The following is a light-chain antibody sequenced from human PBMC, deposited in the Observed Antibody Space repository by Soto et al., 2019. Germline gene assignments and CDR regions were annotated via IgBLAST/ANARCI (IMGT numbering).Light chain of an antibody. CDR2: AAS. J-gene: IGKJ3*01. CDR1: QSVSTY. CDR3: QQSYNTPFT. V-gene: IGKV1-39*01. Sequence: DIQMTQSPSSLSASVGDTVIITCRASQSVSTYLNWYQQKPGKAPKLLIYAASSLHSGVPSTFSGGGSGTDFTLTISSLQPEDFATYYCQQSYNTPFTFGPGTKVDIK.